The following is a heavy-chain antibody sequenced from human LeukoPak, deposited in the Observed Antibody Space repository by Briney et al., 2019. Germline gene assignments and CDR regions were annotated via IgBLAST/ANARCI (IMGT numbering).Heavy chain of an antibody. D-gene: IGHD4-17*01. CDR1: GFTFSSYW. J-gene: IGHJ4*02. CDR2: IKQDGSEK. V-gene: IGHV3-7*01. Sequence: GGSLRLSCAASGFTFSSYWMSWVRQAPGKGLEWVANIKQDGSEKYYVDSVKGRFTISRDNAKNSLYLQMNSLRAEDTAVYYCAREGWDYGDYEDYWGQGTLVTVSS. CDR3: AREGWDYGDYEDY.